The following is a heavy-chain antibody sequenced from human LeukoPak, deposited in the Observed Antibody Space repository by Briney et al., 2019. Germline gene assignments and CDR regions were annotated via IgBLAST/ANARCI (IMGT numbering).Heavy chain of an antibody. CDR2: IYWNDDK. CDR3: AHRGYSYGKGNWFDP. V-gene: IGHV2-5*01. Sequence: SGPTLVKPTQTLTLTCTFSGFSLSTSGVGVGWIRQPPGKALEWLALIYWNDDKRYSPSLKSRLTITKDASKNQVVLTMTNMDPVDTATYYCAHRGYSYGKGNWFDPWGQGTLVTVSS. CDR1: GFSLSTSGVG. J-gene: IGHJ5*02. D-gene: IGHD5-18*01.